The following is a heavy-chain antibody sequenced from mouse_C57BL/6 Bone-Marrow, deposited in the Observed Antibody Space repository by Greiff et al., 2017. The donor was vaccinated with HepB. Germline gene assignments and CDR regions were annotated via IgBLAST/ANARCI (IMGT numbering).Heavy chain of an antibody. CDR2: ISYDGSN. CDR3: ARDHY. J-gene: IGHJ2*01. Sequence: EVQLQESGPGLVKPSQSLSLTCSVPGYSITSGYYWNWIRQFPGNKLEWMGYISYDGSNNYNPSLKNRISITRDTSKNQFFLKLNSVTTEDTATYYCARDHYWGQGTTLTVSS. CDR1: GYSITSGYY. V-gene: IGHV3-6*01.